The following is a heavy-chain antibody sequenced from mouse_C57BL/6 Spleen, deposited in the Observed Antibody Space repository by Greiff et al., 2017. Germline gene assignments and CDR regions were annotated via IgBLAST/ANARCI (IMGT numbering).Heavy chain of an antibody. CDR1: GFTFSSYA. CDR3: ARGSIYLDY. V-gene: IGHV5-4*01. J-gene: IGHJ2*01. Sequence: EVQVVESGGGLVKPGGSLKLSCAASGFTFSSYAMSWVRQTPEKRLEWVATISDGGSYTYYPDNVKGRFTISRDNAKNNLYLQMSHLKSEDTAMYYCARGSIYLDYWGQGTTLTVSS. D-gene: IGHD2-10*02. CDR2: ISDGGSYT.